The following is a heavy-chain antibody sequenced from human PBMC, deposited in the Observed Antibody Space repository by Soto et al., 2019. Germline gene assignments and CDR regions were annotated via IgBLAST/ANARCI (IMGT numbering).Heavy chain of an antibody. Sequence: GGSLRLSCAASGFTFSSYAMTRVRQAPGKGLEWVSAISGSGGSTYYADSVKGRFTISRDNSKNTLYLQMNSLRAEDTAVYYCARIEYSSSSDAFDIWGRGTMVTVSS. V-gene: IGHV3-23*01. CDR2: ISGSGGST. J-gene: IGHJ3*02. CDR1: GFTFSSYA. D-gene: IGHD6-6*01. CDR3: ARIEYSSSSDAFDI.